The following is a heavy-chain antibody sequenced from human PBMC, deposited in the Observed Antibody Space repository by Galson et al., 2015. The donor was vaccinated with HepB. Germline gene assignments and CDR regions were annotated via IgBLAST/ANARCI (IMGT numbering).Heavy chain of an antibody. J-gene: IGHJ6*02. V-gene: IGHV1-69*04. D-gene: IGHD3-10*01. CDR3: ARDKWFGELSHYGMDV. CDR1: GGTFSSYA. CDR2: IIPLLGIA. Sequence: SVKVSCKASGGTFSSYAISWVRQAPGQGLEWMGRIIPLLGIANYAQKFQGRVTITADKSTSTAYMELSSLRYEDTAVYYCARDKWFGELSHYGMDVWGQGTTVTGSS.